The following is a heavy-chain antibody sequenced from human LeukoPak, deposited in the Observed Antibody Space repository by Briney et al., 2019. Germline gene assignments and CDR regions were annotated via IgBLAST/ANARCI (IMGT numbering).Heavy chain of an antibody. J-gene: IGHJ3*02. D-gene: IGHD1-26*01. CDR3: ARGPFRGTGDGAFDI. V-gene: IGHV4-59*02. CDR2: TSYSGST. CDR1: GGSVSSYY. Sequence: SQTLSLTCTVSGGSVSSYYWSWIRQPPGRGLGWMGYTSYSGSTNYHPSLTSRVTISVDTSKNPFSLWLYAVTSSDTPVYYCARGPFRGTGDGAFDIWGQGTMVTVST.